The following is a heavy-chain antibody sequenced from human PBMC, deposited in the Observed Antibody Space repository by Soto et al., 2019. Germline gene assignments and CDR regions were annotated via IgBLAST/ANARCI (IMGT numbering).Heavy chain of an antibody. Sequence: QITLKESGPPLVKPTQTLTLTCTFSGFSLSTSGVGVGWIRQPPGKALEWLALIYWDDDKRYSPSLKSRLTITKDTSKNPVVLTMTNMDPVDTATYYCAHTHRDGYPKTWGQGTLVTVSS. J-gene: IGHJ5*02. CDR1: GFSLSTSGVG. CDR2: IYWDDDK. D-gene: IGHD5-12*01. V-gene: IGHV2-5*02. CDR3: AHTHRDGYPKT.